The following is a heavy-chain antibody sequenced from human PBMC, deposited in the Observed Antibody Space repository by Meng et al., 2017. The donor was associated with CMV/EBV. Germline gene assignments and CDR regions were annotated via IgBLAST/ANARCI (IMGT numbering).Heavy chain of an antibody. D-gene: IGHD3-3*01. CDR3: ARDQMVLYYDFWSGYYNYYGMDV. CDR2: ISAYNGNT. CDR1: GYTFTSYG. Sequence: ASVKVSCKASGYTFTSYGISWVRQAPGQGLEWMGWISAYNGNTNYAQKLQGRVTMTTDTSTSTAYMELRSLRSDDTAVYYCARDQMVLYYDFWSGYYNYYGMDVWGQGTTVTVSS. V-gene: IGHV1-18*01. J-gene: IGHJ6*02.